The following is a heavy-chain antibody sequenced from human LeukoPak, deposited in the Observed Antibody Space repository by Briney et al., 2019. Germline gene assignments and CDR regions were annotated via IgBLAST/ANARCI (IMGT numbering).Heavy chain of an antibody. D-gene: IGHD2-15*01. CDR2: ISYDGSNK. CDR3: TRLSCSGGSCPDY. V-gene: IGHV3-30*03. J-gene: IGHJ4*02. CDR1: GFTFSSYG. Sequence: GGSLRLSCAASGFTFSSYGMHWVRQAPGKGLEWVAVISYDGSNKYYADSVKGRFTISRDNSKNTLYLQMNSLKTEDTAVYYCTRLSCSGGSCPDYWGQGTLVTVSS.